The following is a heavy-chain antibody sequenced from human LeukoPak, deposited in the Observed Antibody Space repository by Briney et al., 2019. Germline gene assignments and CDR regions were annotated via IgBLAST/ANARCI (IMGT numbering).Heavy chain of an antibody. CDR2: ISGSGGST. Sequence: GGSLRLSCAAAGFTFSSYAMSWVRQAPGKGLEWVSAISGSGGSTYYADSVKGRFTISRDNSKNTLYLQMNSLRAEDTAVYSCAKEYSSGRGGPEAFDIWGQGTMVTVSS. CDR1: GFTFSSYA. CDR3: AKEYSSGRGGPEAFDI. V-gene: IGHV3-23*01. D-gene: IGHD6-19*01. J-gene: IGHJ3*02.